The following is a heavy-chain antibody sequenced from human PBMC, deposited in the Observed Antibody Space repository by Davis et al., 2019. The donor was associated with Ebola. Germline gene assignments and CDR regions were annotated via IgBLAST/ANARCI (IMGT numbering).Heavy chain of an antibody. D-gene: IGHD2-2*01. V-gene: IGHV3-64D*08. CDR3: VKGRRVGDS. J-gene: IGHJ4*02. Sequence: PGGSLRLSCSASGFTFSSFAMHWVRQVPGKGLEFVSGISSDGGDTKYADSVRGRVTISRDNSKDTLYLHMSSLRVEDTAVYYCVKGRRVGDSWGQGTLVTVSS. CDR2: ISSDGGDT. CDR1: GFTFSSFA.